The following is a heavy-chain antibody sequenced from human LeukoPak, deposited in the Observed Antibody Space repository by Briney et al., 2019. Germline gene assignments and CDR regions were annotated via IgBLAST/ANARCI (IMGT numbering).Heavy chain of an antibody. D-gene: IGHD1-1*01. V-gene: IGHV3-7*01. Sequence: GGSQRLSCAASGFTFSRYWMSWVRQVPGQGLEWVAHINHEGGGIQYVDSVKGRFTISRDNAKGSVYLQMNSLRAEDTAIYHCATYINWVAGDVWGQGTAVIVSS. CDR3: ATYINWVAGDV. CDR1: GFTFSRYW. CDR2: INHEGGGI. J-gene: IGHJ6*02.